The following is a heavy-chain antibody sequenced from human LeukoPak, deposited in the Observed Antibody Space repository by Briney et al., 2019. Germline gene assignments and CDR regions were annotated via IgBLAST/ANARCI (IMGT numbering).Heavy chain of an antibody. CDR3: AREVVVVAATSLDY. J-gene: IGHJ4*02. V-gene: IGHV1-2*02. CDR1: GYTFTGYY. D-gene: IGHD2-15*01. CDR2: INPNSGGT. Sequence: ASVKVSCNASGYTFTGYYMHWVRQAPGQALEWMGWINPNSGGTNYAQKFQGRVTMTRDTSISTAYMELSRLRSDDTAVYYCAREVVVVAATSLDYWGQGTLVTVSS.